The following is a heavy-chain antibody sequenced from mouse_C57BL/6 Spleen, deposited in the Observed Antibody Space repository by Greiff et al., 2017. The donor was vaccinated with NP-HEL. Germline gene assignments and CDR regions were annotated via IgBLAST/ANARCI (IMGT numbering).Heavy chain of an antibody. V-gene: IGHV1-59*01. CDR3: ARSPRDDYPFDY. CDR1: GYTFTSYW. D-gene: IGHD2-4*01. J-gene: IGHJ2*01. Sequence: QVQLQQPGAELVRPGTSVKLSCKASGYTFTSYWMHWVKQRPGQGLEWIGVIDPSDSYTNYNQKFKGKATLTVDTSSSTAYMQLSSLTSEDSAVYYCARSPRDDYPFDYWGQGTTLTVSS. CDR2: IDPSDSYT.